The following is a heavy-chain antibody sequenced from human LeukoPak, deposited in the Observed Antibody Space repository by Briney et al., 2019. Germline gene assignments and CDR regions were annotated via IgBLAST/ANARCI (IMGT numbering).Heavy chain of an antibody. Sequence: SVKVSCKASGGTFSSYAISWVRQAPGQGLEWMGGIIPIFGTANYAQKFQGRGTITADESTSTAYMELSSLRSEDTAVYYCSRSFGEPAMYYFDYWGQGTLVTVSS. J-gene: IGHJ4*02. CDR1: GGTFSSYA. D-gene: IGHD3-10*01. CDR3: SRSFGEPAMYYFDY. V-gene: IGHV1-69*13. CDR2: IIPIFGTA.